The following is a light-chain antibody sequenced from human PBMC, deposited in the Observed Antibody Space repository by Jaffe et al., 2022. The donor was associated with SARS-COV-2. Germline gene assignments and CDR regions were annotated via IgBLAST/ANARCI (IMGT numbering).Light chain of an antibody. J-gene: IGLJ2*01. CDR1: SSNIGNND. V-gene: IGLV1-51*01. CDR3: GTWDSSLSGVV. Sequence: QSLLTQPPSMSAAPGQKVTISCSGSSSNIGNNDVSWYQQLPGTVPKLLIYDNNKRPSGILDRFSGSKSGTSATLGITGLQTGDEADYYCGTWDSSLSGVVFGGGTKLIVL. CDR2: DNN.